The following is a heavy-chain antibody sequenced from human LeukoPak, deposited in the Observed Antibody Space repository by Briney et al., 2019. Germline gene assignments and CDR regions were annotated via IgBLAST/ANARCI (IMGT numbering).Heavy chain of an antibody. V-gene: IGHV3-33*01. CDR3: AREYSSIEYYFDY. J-gene: IGHJ4*02. CDR2: IWYDGSNK. CDR1: GFTFSSYG. D-gene: IGHD6-13*01. Sequence: GRSLRLSCAASGFTFSSYGMHWVRQAPGKGLEWVAVIWYDGSNKYYADSVKGRFTISRDNSKNTLYLQMNSLRAEDTAVYYCAREYSSIEYYFDYWGQGTLVTVSS.